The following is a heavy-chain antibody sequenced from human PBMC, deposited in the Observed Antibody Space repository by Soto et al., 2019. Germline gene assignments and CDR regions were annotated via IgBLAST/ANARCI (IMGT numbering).Heavy chain of an antibody. CDR1: GGTFSSYA. J-gene: IGHJ6*02. Sequence: ASVKVSCKASGGTFSSYAISWVRQAPGQGLEWMGGIIPIFGTTNYGQKFQGRVTITGDESTSKAYMELSSLRSEDTAVYYCARGIAAAGTQERGYYYYGMDVWGQGTTVTVSS. CDR3: ARGIAAAGTQERGYYYYGMDV. CDR2: IIPIFGTT. D-gene: IGHD6-13*01. V-gene: IGHV1-69*13.